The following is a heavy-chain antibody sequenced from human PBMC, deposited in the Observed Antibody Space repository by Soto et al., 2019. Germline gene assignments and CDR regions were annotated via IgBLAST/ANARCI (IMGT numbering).Heavy chain of an antibody. D-gene: IGHD2-8*01. V-gene: IGHV3-23*01. CDR2: ITGDGGNT. CDR1: GFTFSSYA. J-gene: IGHJ4*02. CDR3: AKSPYMCTNGVCYFDY. Sequence: SGGSLRLSCVASGFTFSSYAMSWVRQAPGKGLEWVSAITGDGGNTFHADSVRGRLTISRDNSRNTLYLQMDSLRAEDTAVYYCAKSPYMCTNGVCYFDYWGQGTRSPSPQ.